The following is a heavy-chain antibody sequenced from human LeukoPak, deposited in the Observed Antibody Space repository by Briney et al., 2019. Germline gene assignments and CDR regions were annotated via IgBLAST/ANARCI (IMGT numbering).Heavy chain of an antibody. CDR1: GFSFSSYS. Sequence: PGGSLRLSCAPSGFSFSSYSMNWVRQAPGKGLEWVSYISSSSTTIYYADSVKGRFTISRDNAKNSLYLQMNSLRAEDTAVYYCARGIAAAWIYYYYMHVWGKGTTVTVSS. V-gene: IGHV3-48*01. J-gene: IGHJ6*03. CDR2: ISSSSTTI. D-gene: IGHD6-13*01. CDR3: ARGIAAAWIYYYYMHV.